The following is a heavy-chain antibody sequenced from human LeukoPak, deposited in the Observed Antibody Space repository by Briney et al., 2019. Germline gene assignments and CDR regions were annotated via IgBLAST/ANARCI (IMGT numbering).Heavy chain of an antibody. J-gene: IGHJ4*02. CDR2: INSNGGST. Sequence: GRSLRLSCAASGFTFSSYGMHWVRQAPGKGLEYVSGINSNGGSTYYANSVKGRFTISRDNSRNTLYLQVGSLSAEDMAVYYCARAITGNWNDNGYFDYWGQGTLVTVST. CDR1: GFTFSSYG. D-gene: IGHD1-20*01. V-gene: IGHV3-64*01. CDR3: ARAITGNWNDNGYFDY.